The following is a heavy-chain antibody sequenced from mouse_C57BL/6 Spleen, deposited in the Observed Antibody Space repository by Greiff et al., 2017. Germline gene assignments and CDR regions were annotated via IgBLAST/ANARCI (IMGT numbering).Heavy chain of an antibody. CDR3: ARHVRYYAMDY. D-gene: IGHD1-1*01. V-gene: IGHV5-9*01. Sequence: DVKLVESGGGLVKPGGSLKLSCAASGFTFSSYTMSWVRQTPEKRLEWVATISGGGGNTYYPDSVKGRFTISRDNATNTLYLQMSSLRSEDTALYYCARHVRYYAMDYWGQGTSVTVSS. CDR1: GFTFSSYT. J-gene: IGHJ4*01. CDR2: ISGGGGNT.